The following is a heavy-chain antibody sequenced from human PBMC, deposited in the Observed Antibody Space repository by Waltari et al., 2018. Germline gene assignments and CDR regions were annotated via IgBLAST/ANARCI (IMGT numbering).Heavy chain of an antibody. Sequence: EVHLVESGGGLVHPGDSVRLSCAASGVIVSNNYMSWVRQPPGKGLEWVSVIYRGGETYYADSVKGRFTISRDNSKNTLYLQMNSLRADDTAVYYCAKRYGDGYNGRDAFDIWGQGTMVTVSS. CDR2: IYRGGET. V-gene: IGHV3-53*01. CDR1: GVIVSNNY. J-gene: IGHJ3*02. D-gene: IGHD5-12*01. CDR3: AKRYGDGYNGRDAFDI.